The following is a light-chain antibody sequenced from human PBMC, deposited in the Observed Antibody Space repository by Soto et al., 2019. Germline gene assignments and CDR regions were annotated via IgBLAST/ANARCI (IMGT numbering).Light chain of an antibody. CDR3: QKYDSAPLT. Sequence: DVQMTQSPSSLSASVGDRVTTTCRASQGISNYLTWHQQKPGKVPKVLIYAASTLQSGVPSRFSGSRSGSDFTLTISDLQPEDVATYYCQKYDSAPLTFGGGTKVDIK. J-gene: IGKJ4*01. V-gene: IGKV1-27*01. CDR1: QGISNY. CDR2: AAS.